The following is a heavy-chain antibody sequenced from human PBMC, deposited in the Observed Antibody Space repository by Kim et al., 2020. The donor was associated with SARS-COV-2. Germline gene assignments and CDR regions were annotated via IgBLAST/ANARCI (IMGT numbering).Heavy chain of an antibody. V-gene: IGHV4-61*01. CDR2: IYYSGST. CDR1: GGSVSSGSYY. D-gene: IGHD3-10*01. J-gene: IGHJ4*02. Sequence: SETLSLTCTVSGGSVSSGSYYWSWIRQPPGKGLEWIGYIYYSGSTNYNPSLKSRVTISVDTSKNQFSLKLSSVTAADTAVYYCARRALLAGSYVDYWGQG. CDR3: ARRALLAGSYVDY.